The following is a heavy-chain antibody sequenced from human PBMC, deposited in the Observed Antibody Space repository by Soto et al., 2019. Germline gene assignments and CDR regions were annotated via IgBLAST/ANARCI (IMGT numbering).Heavy chain of an antibody. CDR2: IYNTVST. J-gene: IGHJ4*02. V-gene: IGHV4-38-2*02. D-gene: IGHD6-19*01. CDR3: ARNASGRYFDY. Sequence: SESLSLTCSVASFSINRRHYWGWIRQPPGKGLEWIASIYNTVSTHYNPSLKSRATISLDTSQNRFSLRLNSVTAADTAIYYCARNASGRYFDYWGPGRLVTVSS. CDR1: SFSINRRHY.